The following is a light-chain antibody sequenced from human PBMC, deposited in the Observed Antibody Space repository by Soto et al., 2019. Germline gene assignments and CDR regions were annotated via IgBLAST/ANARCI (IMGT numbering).Light chain of an antibody. V-gene: IGKV4-1*01. CDR1: QSVLYRSNNTNY. CDR2: WAS. J-gene: IGKJ4*01. CDR3: QQYYSTPLT. Sequence: DSVMTQSPASLAVSLGERATINCKSSQSVLYRSNNTNYLAWYQQKPGQPPKLLIYWASTRESGVPDRFSGSGSGTDFTLTISSLQAEDVAVYYCQQYYSTPLTFGGGTKV.